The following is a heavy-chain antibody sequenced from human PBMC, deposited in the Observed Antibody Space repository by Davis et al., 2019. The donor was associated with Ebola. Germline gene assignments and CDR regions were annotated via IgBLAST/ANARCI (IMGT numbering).Heavy chain of an antibody. D-gene: IGHD6-19*01. CDR1: GYAFTSYA. V-gene: IGHV1-3*01. CDR2: INAGNGNT. Sequence: ASVKVSCKASGYAFTSYAMHWVRQAPGQRLEWMGWINAGNGNTKYSQKFQGRVTITRDTSASTAYMELRSLRSDDTAVYYCASRASGWYGWEMDVWGQGTTVTVSS. CDR3: ASRASGWYGWEMDV. J-gene: IGHJ6*02.